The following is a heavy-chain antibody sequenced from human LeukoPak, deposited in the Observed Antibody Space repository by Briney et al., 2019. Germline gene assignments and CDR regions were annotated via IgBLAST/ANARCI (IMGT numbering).Heavy chain of an antibody. CDR1: GYTFTSYY. CDR2: INPSGGST. J-gene: IGHJ4*02. CDR3: ARESGSATGWFDY. D-gene: IGHD5-24*01. V-gene: IGHV1-46*01. Sequence: ASVKVSCKASGYTFTSYYMHWVRQAPGQGLEWMGIINPSGGSTSCAQKFQSRVTMTRDTSTSTVYMELSSLRSEDTAVYYCARESGSATGWFDYWGQGTLVTVSS.